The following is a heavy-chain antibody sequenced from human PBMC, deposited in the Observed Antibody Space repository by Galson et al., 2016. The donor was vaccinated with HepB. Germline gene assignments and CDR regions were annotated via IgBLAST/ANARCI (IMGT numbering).Heavy chain of an antibody. CDR3: AGGRVQNY. CDR1: GFIVSDND. D-gene: IGHD3-10*01. CDR2: FRSGGDK. Sequence: SLRLSCAASGFIVSDNDMTWVRQAPGKGLEWVAIFRSGGDKSYAESVKGRFIISRDNSKNTIYLQMNSLRAEDTAIYYCAGGRVQNYWGQGTLVTVSS. V-gene: IGHV3-53*01. J-gene: IGHJ4*02.